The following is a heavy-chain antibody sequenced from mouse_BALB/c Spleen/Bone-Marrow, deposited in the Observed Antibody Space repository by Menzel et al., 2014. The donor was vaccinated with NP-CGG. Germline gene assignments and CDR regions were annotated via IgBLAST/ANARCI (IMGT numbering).Heavy chain of an antibody. J-gene: IGHJ3*01. V-gene: IGHV14-3*02. D-gene: IGHD2-4*01. CDR3: AVYDYEGFAY. CDR2: IDPANGNT. CDR1: GFNIKDTY. Sequence: VQLQQSGAELVKPGASVKLSCTASGFNIKDTYMHWVKQRPEQGLEWIGRIDPANGNTKYDPKFHGKATITADTSSNTAYLQLSSLTSEDTAVYYCAVYDYEGFAYWGQGTLVTVSA.